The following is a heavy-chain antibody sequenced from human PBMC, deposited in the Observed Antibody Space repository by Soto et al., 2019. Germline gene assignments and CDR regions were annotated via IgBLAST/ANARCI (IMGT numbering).Heavy chain of an antibody. D-gene: IGHD2-15*01. Sequence: EVQLVESGGGLVQPGGSLRLSCAASGFTFSSYWMSWVRQAPGKGLEWVANIKQDGSEKYYVDSVKGRSTISRDNAKNSLYLQMNSLRAEDTAVYYCARVGSRYCSGGSCYSYESYFDYWGQGTLVTVSS. CDR3: ARVGSRYCSGGSCYSYESYFDY. J-gene: IGHJ4*02. CDR2: IKQDGSEK. CDR1: GFTFSSYW. V-gene: IGHV3-7*01.